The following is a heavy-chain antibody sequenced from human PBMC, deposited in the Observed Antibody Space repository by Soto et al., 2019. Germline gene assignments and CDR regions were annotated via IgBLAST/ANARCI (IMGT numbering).Heavy chain of an antibody. D-gene: IGHD3-16*01. V-gene: IGHV4-59*01. Sequence: SETLSLTCTVSCGSISSYYWSWIRQPPGKGLEWIGYIYYSGSTNYNPSLKSRVTISVDTSKNQFSLKLSSVTAADTAVYYCARDMIDGLPGFWGQGTLVTVSS. J-gene: IGHJ4*02. CDR1: CGSISSYY. CDR2: IYYSGST. CDR3: ARDMIDGLPGF.